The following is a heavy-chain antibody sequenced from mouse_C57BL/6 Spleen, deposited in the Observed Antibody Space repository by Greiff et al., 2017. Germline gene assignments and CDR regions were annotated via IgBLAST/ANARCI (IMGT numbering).Heavy chain of an antibody. CDR1: GFTFSSYA. CDR3: ARDPTTGFAY. J-gene: IGHJ3*01. D-gene: IGHD2-12*01. V-gene: IGHV5-4*01. Sequence: EVQLVESGGGLVKPGGSLKLSCAASGFTFSSYAMSWVRQTPEKRLEWVATISDGGSYTYYPDNVKGRFTISRDNAKNNLYLQMSHLKSEDTAMYYCARDPTTGFAYWGQGTLVTVSA. CDR2: ISDGGSYT.